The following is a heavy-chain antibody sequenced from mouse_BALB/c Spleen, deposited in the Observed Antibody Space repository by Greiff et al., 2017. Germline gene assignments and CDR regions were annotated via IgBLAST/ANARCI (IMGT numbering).Heavy chain of an antibody. CDR3: AKKRLTGYYAMDY. D-gene: IGHD4-1*01. Sequence: QVQLQQSGPSLVQPSQSLSITCTVSGFSLTSYGVHWVRQSPGKGLEWLGVIWRGGSTDYNAAFMSRLSITKDNSKSQVFFKMNSLQADDTAIYYCAKKRLTGYYAMDYWGQGTSVTVSS. J-gene: IGHJ4*01. V-gene: IGHV2-5-1*01. CDR1: GFSLTSYG. CDR2: IWRGGST.